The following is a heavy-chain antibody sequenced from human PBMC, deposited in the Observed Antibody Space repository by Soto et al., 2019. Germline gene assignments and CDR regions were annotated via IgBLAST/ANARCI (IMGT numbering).Heavy chain of an antibody. Sequence: EGQLVESGGGLVKPGGSLRLSCAASGFTFSSYSMNWVRQAPGKGLEWVSSISSSSSYIYYADSVKGRFTISRDNAKNSLYLQMNSLRAEDTAVYYCARDRGYSSSWYDAFDIWGQGTMVTVSS. CDR3: ARDRGYSSSWYDAFDI. CDR2: ISSSSSYI. V-gene: IGHV3-21*01. CDR1: GFTFSSYS. D-gene: IGHD6-13*01. J-gene: IGHJ3*02.